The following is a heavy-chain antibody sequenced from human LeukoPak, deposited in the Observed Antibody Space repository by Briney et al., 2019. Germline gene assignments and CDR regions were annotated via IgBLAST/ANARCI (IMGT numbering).Heavy chain of an antibody. CDR1: GGTFSSYA. CDR3: ARDSRVVGATYSSYYYGMDV. CDR2: IIPILGIA. D-gene: IGHD1-26*01. J-gene: IGHJ6*02. V-gene: IGHV1-69*04. Sequence: ASVKVSCKASGGTFSSYAISWVRQAPGQGLEWMGRIIPILGIANYAQKFQGRVTITADKSTSTAYMELSSLRSEDTAVYYCARDSRVVGATYSSYYYGMDVWGQGTTVTVSS.